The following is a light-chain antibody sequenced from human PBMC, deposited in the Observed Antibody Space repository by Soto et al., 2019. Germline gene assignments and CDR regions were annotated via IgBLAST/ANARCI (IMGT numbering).Light chain of an antibody. CDR1: QSISSW. J-gene: IGKJ1*01. V-gene: IGKV1-5*03. CDR3: QQYNSYSPWT. CDR2: KAS. Sequence: DIQIIQSPSTLSASVGDRGTITCRASQSISSWLTWYQQKPGKAPKLLIYKASSLESGVPSRFSGSGSGTEFTLTISSLKPDDFATYYCQQYNSYSPWTFGQGSKV.